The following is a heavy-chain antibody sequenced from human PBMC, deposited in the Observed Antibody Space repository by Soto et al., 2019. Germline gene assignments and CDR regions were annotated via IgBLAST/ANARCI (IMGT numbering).Heavy chain of an antibody. CDR2: IYYSGST. D-gene: IGHD3-9*01. V-gene: IGHV4-31*03. Sequence: TSETLSLTCTVSGGSISSGGYYWSWIRQHPGKGLEWIGYIYYSGSTYYNPSLKSRVTISVDTSKNQFSLKLSSVTAADTAVYYCARDYDILTGNNWFDPWGQGTLVTVSS. CDR3: ARDYDILTGNNWFDP. CDR1: GGSISSGGYY. J-gene: IGHJ5*02.